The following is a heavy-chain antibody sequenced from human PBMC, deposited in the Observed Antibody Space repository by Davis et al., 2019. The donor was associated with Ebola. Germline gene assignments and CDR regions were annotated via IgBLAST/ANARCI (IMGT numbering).Heavy chain of an antibody. CDR1: GFTFSSYG. V-gene: IGHV3-21*01. CDR3: ARAPYYYDSSGYYYERSFDY. Sequence: GGSLRLSCAASGFTFSSYGMNWVRQAPGKGLEWVSSISSSSYIYYADSVKGRFTISRDNAKNSLYLQMNSLRAEDTAVYYCARAPYYYDSSGYYYERSFDYWGQGTLVTVSS. CDR2: ISSSSYI. J-gene: IGHJ4*02. D-gene: IGHD3-22*01.